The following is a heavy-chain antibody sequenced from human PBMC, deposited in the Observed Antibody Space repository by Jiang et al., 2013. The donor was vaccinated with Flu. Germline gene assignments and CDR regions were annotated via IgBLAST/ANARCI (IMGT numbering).Heavy chain of an antibody. CDR2: IYYSGST. CDR1: GASISSGSYY. CDR3: ARNTYDYIWGSHGY. V-gene: IGHV4-39*01. J-gene: IGHJ4*02. Sequence: QTLSLTCTVSGASISSGSYYWGWIRQPPGKGLEWIGSIYYSGSTYYNPSLKSRVTISVDTSKNQLSLKLSSVTAADTALYYCARNTYDYIWGSHGYWGQGTLVTVSS. D-gene: IGHD3-16*01.